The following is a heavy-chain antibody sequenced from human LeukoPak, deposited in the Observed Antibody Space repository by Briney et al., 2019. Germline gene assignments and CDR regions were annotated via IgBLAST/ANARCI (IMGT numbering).Heavy chain of an antibody. J-gene: IGHJ6*02. V-gene: IGHV1-8*01. CDR1: GYTFTSYD. CDR3: ARTALRYQLLEEPFYYYYGMDV. CDR2: MNPNSGNT. D-gene: IGHD2-2*01. Sequence: ASVKVSCKASGYTFTSYDINWVRQATGQGLEWMGWMNPNSGNTGYAQKFQGRVTMTRNTSISTAYMELSSLRSEDTAVYYCARTALRYQLLEEPFYYYYGMDVWGQGTTVTVSS.